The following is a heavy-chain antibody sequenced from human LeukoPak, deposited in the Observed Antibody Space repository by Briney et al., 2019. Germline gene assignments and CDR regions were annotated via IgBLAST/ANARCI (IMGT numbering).Heavy chain of an antibody. CDR2: ISYSGST. CDR1: GGSMHGYY. CDR3: ARGVLIAEFLFDY. V-gene: IGHV4-59*01. J-gene: IGHJ4*02. D-gene: IGHD3-10*01. Sequence: SETLSLTCTVSGGSMHGYYWRWIRQPPGKGLECIGYISYSGSTTHNPSLRSRGTISVDTSKNQFSLRLTSVTAADTAVYYCARGVLIAEFLFDYWGQGALVTVSS.